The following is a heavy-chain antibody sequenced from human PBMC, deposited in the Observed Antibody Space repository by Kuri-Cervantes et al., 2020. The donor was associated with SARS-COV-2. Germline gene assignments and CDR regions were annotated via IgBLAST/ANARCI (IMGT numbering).Heavy chain of an antibody. J-gene: IGHJ6*02. CDR1: GGSFSGYY. CDR2: INHSGST. CDR3: ARGRDKRYSSGSYYYYGMGV. D-gene: IGHD6-19*01. Sequence: ESLKISCAVYGGSFSGYYWSWIRQPPGKGLEWIGEINHSGSTNYNPSLKSRVTISVDTSKNQFSLKLSSVTAADTAVYYCARGRDKRYSSGSYYYYGMGVWGQGTTVTVSS. V-gene: IGHV4-34*01.